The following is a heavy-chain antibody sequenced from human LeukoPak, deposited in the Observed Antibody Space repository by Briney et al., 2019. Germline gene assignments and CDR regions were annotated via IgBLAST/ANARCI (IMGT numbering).Heavy chain of an antibody. CDR3: ATLVSTRYYFDY. D-gene: IGHD5/OR15-5a*01. V-gene: IGHV4-38-2*02. Sequence: PSETLSLTCTVSDYSISSGYGYYWGWIRQPPGKGLEWIGNIYHSGITYYNHFNSSLKSRVAISIDTSKNQFSLRLTSVTAADTAVYFCATLVSTRYYFDYWGQGTLVTVSS. CDR1: DYSISSGYGYY. CDR2: IYHSGIT. J-gene: IGHJ4*02.